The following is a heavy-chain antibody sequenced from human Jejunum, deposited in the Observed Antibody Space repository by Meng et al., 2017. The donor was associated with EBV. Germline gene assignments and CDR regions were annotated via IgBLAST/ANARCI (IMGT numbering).Heavy chain of an antibody. V-gene: IGHV4-34*02. CDR3: ARVAFSYTTRSLDS. D-gene: IGHD3-16*02. CDR1: RGSFSGYY. CDR2: INHSGST. J-gene: IGHJ4*02. Sequence: QGQFKQWGAGRLKPSGTLSPTCAVYRGSFSGYYWSWIRQHPGKGLEWIGEINHSGSTNYNPSLRSRVTISVETSKNQFSLRLNSVTAADTAVYYCARVAFSYTTRSLDSWGQGTLVTVSS.